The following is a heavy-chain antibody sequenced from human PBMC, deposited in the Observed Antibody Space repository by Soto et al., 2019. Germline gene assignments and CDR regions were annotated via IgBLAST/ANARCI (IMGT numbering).Heavy chain of an antibody. J-gene: IGHJ4*02. CDR2: ISGSGDST. V-gene: IGHV3-23*01. Sequence: GGSQRLSCAASGGPFSNFAMSWVRQTPGKGLESVSAISGSGDSTYYADSVKGRFTISRDNSKNTLYLQMNSLRAEDTAVYYCAKDHDTTYYYDSSGSLYYFDYWGQGTLVTV. D-gene: IGHD3-22*01. CDR1: GGPFSNFA. CDR3: AKDHDTTYYYDSSGSLYYFDY.